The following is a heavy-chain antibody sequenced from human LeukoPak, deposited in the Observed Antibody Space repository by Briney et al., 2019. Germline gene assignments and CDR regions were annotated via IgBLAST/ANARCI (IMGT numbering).Heavy chain of an antibody. D-gene: IGHD2-2*01. CDR3: ARGVGEYQLLWGS. J-gene: IGHJ5*02. CDR1: GGSFSGYY. CDR2: INHSGST. V-gene: IGHV4-34*01. Sequence: PSETLSLTCAVYGGSFSGYYWSWIRQPPGKGLEWIGEINHSGSTNYNPSLKSRVTISVDTSKNQFSLKLSSVTAADTAVYYCARGVGEYQLLWGSWGQGTLVTVSS.